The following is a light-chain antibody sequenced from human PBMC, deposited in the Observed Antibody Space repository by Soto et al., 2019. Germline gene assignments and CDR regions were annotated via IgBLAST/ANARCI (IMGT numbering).Light chain of an antibody. CDR3: QQYNSHPYT. Sequence: DIQMTQSPSTLSASVGDRVTITCRASQSIGSWLAWYQQKPGKAPKLLIYKASSLESGVPSRFSGSGSGTEFTLTISSLQPDDTATYHCQQYNSHPYTFGQGTKLEIK. CDR1: QSIGSW. CDR2: KAS. V-gene: IGKV1-5*03. J-gene: IGKJ2*01.